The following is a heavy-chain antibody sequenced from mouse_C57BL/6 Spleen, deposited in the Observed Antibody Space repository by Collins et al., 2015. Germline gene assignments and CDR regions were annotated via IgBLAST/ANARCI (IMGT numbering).Heavy chain of an antibody. CDR1: GYTFTDYN. Sequence: VQLQQSGPELVKPGASVKMSCKTSGYTFTDYNMDWVKQSHGKSLEWIGDINPNNGGTIYNQNFKGKATLTVDRSSSTAYMELRSLTSEDTATYCCTRWSLYFDYWGQGTTLTVSS. V-gene: IGHV1-18*01. CDR3: TRWSLYFDY. J-gene: IGHJ2*01. CDR2: INPNNGGT.